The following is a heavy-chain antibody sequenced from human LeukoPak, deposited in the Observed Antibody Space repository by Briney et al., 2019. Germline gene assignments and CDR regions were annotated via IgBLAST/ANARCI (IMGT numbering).Heavy chain of an antibody. Sequence: ASVKVSCKASGYTFTSYDINWVRQAPGQRLEWMGWINAGNGNTKYSQKFQGRVTITRDTSASTAYMELSSLRSEDTAVYYCARSSRGEWFGELSLGYWGQGTLVTVSS. V-gene: IGHV1-3*01. CDR1: GYTFTSYD. D-gene: IGHD3-10*01. CDR2: INAGNGNT. CDR3: ARSSRGEWFGELSLGY. J-gene: IGHJ4*02.